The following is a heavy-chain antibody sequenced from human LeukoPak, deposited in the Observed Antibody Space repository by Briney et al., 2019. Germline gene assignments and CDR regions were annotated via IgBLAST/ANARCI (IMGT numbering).Heavy chain of an antibody. CDR2: ISAYNGNT. J-gene: IGHJ4*02. D-gene: IGHD5-18*01. CDR1: GYTFTSYG. V-gene: IGHV1-18*01. Sequence: GASVKVSCKASGYTFTSYGISWVRQAPGQGLEWMGWISAYNGNTNYAQKLQGRVTMTTDTSTSTAYMELRSLRSDDTAVYYCARALRGYSYGYSGYWGQGTLVTVSS. CDR3: ARALRGYSYGYSGY.